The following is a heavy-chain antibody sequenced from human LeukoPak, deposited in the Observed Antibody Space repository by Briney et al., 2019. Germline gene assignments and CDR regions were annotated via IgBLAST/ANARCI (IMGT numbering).Heavy chain of an antibody. CDR1: GYTFTGYF. V-gene: IGHV1-2*02. D-gene: IGHD3-10*01. CDR3: AREAHGSGTYYSDY. Sequence: GASVKVSCKSSGYTFTGYFIHWVRQAPGQGLEWMGWINPNSGGTYYAQMFQGRVTMTRDTSITTAYMELSRLRSDDRAVYYCAREAHGSGTYYSDYWGQGTLVTVSS. J-gene: IGHJ4*02. CDR2: INPNSGGT.